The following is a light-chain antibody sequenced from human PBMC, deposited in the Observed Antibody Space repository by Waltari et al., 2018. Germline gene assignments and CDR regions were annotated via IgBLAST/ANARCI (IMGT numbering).Light chain of an antibody. CDR3: QHYVSLPVT. J-gene: IGKJ1*01. CDR1: QSLSIY. V-gene: IGKV3-20*01. Sequence: EIVLTQSPGPLSLSPGERATLSCRASQSLSIYLAWYQQKPGRAPRLLSYHASSRATGVPDRFIGSGSGTDFSLTISRLEPEDFAVYYCQHYVSLPVTFGQGTKVEIK. CDR2: HAS.